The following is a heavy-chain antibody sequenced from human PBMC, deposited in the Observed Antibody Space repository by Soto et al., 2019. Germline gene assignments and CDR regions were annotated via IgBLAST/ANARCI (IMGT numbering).Heavy chain of an antibody. CDR3: AKGRYCSSTSCLLFDY. D-gene: IGHD2-2*01. J-gene: IGHJ4*02. CDR1: GFTFSSYA. Sequence: GGSLRLSCAASGFTFSSYAMSWVRQAPGKGLEWVSAISGSGGSTYYADSVKGRFTISRDNSKNTLYLQMNSLRAEDTAVYYYAKGRYCSSTSCLLFDYWGQGTLVTVSS. CDR2: ISGSGGST. V-gene: IGHV3-23*01.